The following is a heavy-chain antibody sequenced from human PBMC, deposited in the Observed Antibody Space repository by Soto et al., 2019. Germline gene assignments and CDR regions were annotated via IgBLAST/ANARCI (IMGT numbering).Heavy chain of an antibody. J-gene: IGHJ4*02. CDR2: ITSSGDSI. D-gene: IGHD3-10*01. Sequence: EVQLLESGGGLIHPGGSLRLSCVASGFRFSDHSMNWVRQAPGKGLEWVSYITSSGDSIYYADSVKGRFNVSRDNAKNSLFLHMNNLRDEDTAVYYCARLPKGSRVTRWGQGALVTVSS. CDR1: GFRFSDHS. V-gene: IGHV3-48*02. CDR3: ARLPKGSRVTR.